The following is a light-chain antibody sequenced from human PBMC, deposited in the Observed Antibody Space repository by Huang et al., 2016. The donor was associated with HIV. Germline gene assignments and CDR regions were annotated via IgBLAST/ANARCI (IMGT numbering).Light chain of an antibody. V-gene: IGKV4-1*01. J-gene: IGKJ1*01. CDR1: QSVFPSSKNKNY. CDR2: WAS. CDR3: HQYYSSPQT. Sequence: DIVVTQSPGSLALSLGERAAINCTSSQSVFPSSKNKNYLNWYQVKPGQPPQLLLYWASTRESGVPDRFRGSGSGTDFTLTITSLQAEDVAVYYCHQYYSSPQTFGQGTKVEV.